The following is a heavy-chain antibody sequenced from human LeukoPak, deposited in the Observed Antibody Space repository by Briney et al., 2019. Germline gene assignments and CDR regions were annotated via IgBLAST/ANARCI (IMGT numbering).Heavy chain of an antibody. CDR2: IYSGGST. Sequence: GGSLRLSCAASGSTVSSNYMSWVRQAPGKGLEWVSVIYSGGSTYYADSVKGRFTISRDNSKNTLYLQMNSLRAEDTAVYYCARDPHPYYDSSGYYGMDVWGQGTTVTVSS. CDR1: GSTVSSNY. J-gene: IGHJ6*02. D-gene: IGHD3-22*01. CDR3: ARDPHPYYDSSGYYGMDV. V-gene: IGHV3-53*01.